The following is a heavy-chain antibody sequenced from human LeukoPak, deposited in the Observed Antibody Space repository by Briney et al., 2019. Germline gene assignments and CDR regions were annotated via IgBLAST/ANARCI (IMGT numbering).Heavy chain of an antibody. J-gene: IGHJ4*02. CDR1: GGSVSSGAYY. D-gene: IGHD4-17*01. CDR2: ISYSGSTY. V-gene: IGHV4-31*03. CDR3: TKTSGTMTTVTAFDY. Sequence: PSQTLSLTCTVFGGSVSSGAYYWSWIRQHPGKGLEWIVYISYSGSTYYYNPSLRSRVTISLDTSKTQFSLKLNSVTAADTAVYYCTKTSGTMTTVTAFDYWGQGTLVTVSS.